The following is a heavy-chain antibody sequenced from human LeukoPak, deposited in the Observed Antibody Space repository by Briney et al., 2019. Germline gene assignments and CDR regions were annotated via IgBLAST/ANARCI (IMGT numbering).Heavy chain of an antibody. D-gene: IGHD6-19*01. Sequence: PGRSLRLSCAASGFTFNIFGMHWVRQAPGKGLEWVAVIWYDASKEDYADSVKGRFTVSRDNSRNTLYLEMSSLRAEDSAVYYCARGRWVAGATYYYYMDVWGKGTTVTVSS. CDR3: ARGRWVAGATYYYYMDV. CDR1: GFTFNIFG. CDR2: IWYDASKE. V-gene: IGHV3-33*01. J-gene: IGHJ6*03.